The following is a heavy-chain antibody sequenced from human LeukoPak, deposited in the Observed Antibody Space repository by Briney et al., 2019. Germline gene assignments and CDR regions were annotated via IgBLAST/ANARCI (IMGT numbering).Heavy chain of an antibody. J-gene: IGHJ3*02. CDR3: ARYCSGGSCYSSGAFDI. Sequence: PGGSLRLSCAASGFTFSSYAVHWVRQAPGKGLEWVAVISYDGSNKYYADSVKGRCTISRDNSKNTLYLQMNSLRAEDTAVYYCARYCSGGSCYSSGAFDIWGQGTMVTVSS. CDR1: GFTFSSYA. D-gene: IGHD2-15*01. V-gene: IGHV3-30*04. CDR2: ISYDGSNK.